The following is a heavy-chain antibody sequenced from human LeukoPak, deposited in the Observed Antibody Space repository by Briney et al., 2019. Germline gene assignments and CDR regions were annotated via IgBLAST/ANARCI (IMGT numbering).Heavy chain of an antibody. D-gene: IGHD6-25*01. CDR2: MKQGGSQK. Sequence: GGSLRLSCEASGFTFSSYWMTWVRQAPGKGLEWVANMKQGGSQKFSVDFVEGRFTMSRDNTKNLLFLQVNSLRAEDTAVYYCARDSGKYYIDYWGQGTLVTVSS. V-gene: IGHV3-7*01. J-gene: IGHJ4*02. CDR1: GFTFSSYW. CDR3: ARDSGKYYIDY.